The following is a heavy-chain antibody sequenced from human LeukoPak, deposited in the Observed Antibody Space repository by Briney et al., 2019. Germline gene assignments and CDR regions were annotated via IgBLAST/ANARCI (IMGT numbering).Heavy chain of an antibody. Sequence: GESLKISCKGSGYSFTSYWIGWVRQMPGKGLEWMGIIYPGDSDTRYSPSLQGQVTISADKSISTAYLQWSSLKASDTAMYCCATRQDYGDYDFDYWGQGTLVTVSS. CDR3: ATRQDYGDYDFDY. D-gene: IGHD4-17*01. V-gene: IGHV5-51*01. CDR1: GYSFTSYW. J-gene: IGHJ4*02. CDR2: IYPGDSDT.